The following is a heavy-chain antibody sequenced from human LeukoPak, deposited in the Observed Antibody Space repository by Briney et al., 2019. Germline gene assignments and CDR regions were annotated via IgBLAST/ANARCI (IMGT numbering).Heavy chain of an antibody. CDR3: AKYLTVRGQFFDY. J-gene: IGHJ4*02. V-gene: IGHV3-23*01. Sequence: GGSLRLSCAASGFTFSSYAMSWVRQAPGKGLEWVSAISGSGGSTYYADSVKGRFTISRDNSENTLYLQMNSLRAEDTAVYYCAKYLTVRGQFFDYWGQGTLVTVSS. D-gene: IGHD3-10*01. CDR2: ISGSGGST. CDR1: GFTFSSYA.